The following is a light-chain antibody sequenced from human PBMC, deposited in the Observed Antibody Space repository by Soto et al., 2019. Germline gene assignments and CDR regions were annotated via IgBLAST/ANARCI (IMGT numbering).Light chain of an antibody. V-gene: IGKV4-1*01. CDR3: QQYYSTPWT. CDR2: GAS. J-gene: IGKJ1*01. Sequence: DIVMTQSPDSLAVSLGERATINCKSSQSVLYSSNNKNYLTWYQQKPGQPPNLLIYGASTRESGVPDRFSGTGSGTDFTLTISSLQAEDVALYYCQQYYSTPWTFGQGTKV. CDR1: QSVLYSSNNKNY.